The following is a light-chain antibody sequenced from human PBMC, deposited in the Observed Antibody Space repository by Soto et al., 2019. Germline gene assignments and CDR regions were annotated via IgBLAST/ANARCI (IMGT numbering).Light chain of an antibody. CDR3: QQYQNLWT. V-gene: IGKV3-15*01. Sequence: EIMFNHSLATLSLSPRDRATLSCRASQNIDTYLDWYQQKPGQSPRLLIYRASTRATGVPARFSGSGSGTEFTLTISGLQSEDFALYYCQQYQNLWTFGQGTKVDI. J-gene: IGKJ1*01. CDR1: QNIDTY. CDR2: RAS.